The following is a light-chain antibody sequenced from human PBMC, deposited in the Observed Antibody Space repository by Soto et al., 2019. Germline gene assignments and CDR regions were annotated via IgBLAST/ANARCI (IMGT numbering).Light chain of an antibody. J-gene: IGKJ1*01. CDR3: QQYGSLSWA. CDR2: GAS. V-gene: IGKV3-20*01. Sequence: EIVLTQSPCTLSLSPGERATLSCRASQSVGSDFLAWYQQRPGQPPRILIFGASGRDTGIPDRFSGSGSGTDFTLTISRLEPEDFAVYYCQQYGSLSWAFGQGTKVEIK. CDR1: QSVGSDF.